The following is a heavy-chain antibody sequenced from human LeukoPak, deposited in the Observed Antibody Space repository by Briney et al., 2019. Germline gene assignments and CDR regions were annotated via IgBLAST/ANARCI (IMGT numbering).Heavy chain of an antibody. D-gene: IGHD4/OR15-4a*01. J-gene: IGHJ6*04. V-gene: IGHV4-4*07. Sequence: TSETLSLTCTVSGGSVSDYYWNWIRQSAGKGLEWIGRKSASGHTNYRSSLESRVTMSLDTAKNQFSLRLRYVTTADTAVYYCMRVARIDYSAKPEGGVWGNGITVIVSS. CDR1: GGSVSDYY. CDR2: KSASGHT. CDR3: MRVARIDYSAKPEGGV.